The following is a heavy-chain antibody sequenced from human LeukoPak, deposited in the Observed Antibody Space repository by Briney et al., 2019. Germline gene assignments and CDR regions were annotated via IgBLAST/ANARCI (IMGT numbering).Heavy chain of an antibody. CDR3: ARDLLWFGELNDY. CDR1: GFTFSSYA. D-gene: IGHD3-10*01. Sequence: GGSLRLSCAASGFTFSSYAMSWVRQAPGKGLEWVSAISGSGGSTYYADSVKGRFTISRDNSKNTLYLQMNSLRAEDTAVYYCARDLLWFGELNDYWGQGTLVTVSS. V-gene: IGHV3-23*01. CDR2: ISGSGGST. J-gene: IGHJ4*02.